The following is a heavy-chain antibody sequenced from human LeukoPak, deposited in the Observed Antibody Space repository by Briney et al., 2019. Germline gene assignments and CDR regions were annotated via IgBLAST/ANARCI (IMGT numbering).Heavy chain of an antibody. CDR1: GFTFTSYA. CDR2: VSGGSGDRT. V-gene: IGHV3-23*01. CDR3: AKDLSSSGSYSSVDS. Sequence: GGSLRLSCAASGFTFTSYAMNWVRQPPGKGLQWVSAVSGGSGDRTYYADSVKGRFTISRDNSKNALYLQMNSLRPEDTAVYYCAKDLSSSGSYSSVDSWGQGTLVTVSS. J-gene: IGHJ4*02. D-gene: IGHD1-26*01.